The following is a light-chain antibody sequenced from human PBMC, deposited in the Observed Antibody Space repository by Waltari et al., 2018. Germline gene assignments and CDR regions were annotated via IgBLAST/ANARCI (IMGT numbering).Light chain of an antibody. CDR3: TPRDTTTYHLGV. V-gene: IGLV3-19*01. J-gene: IGLJ3*02. CDR2: GKN. CDR1: RLRHYY. Sequence: SSELTQDPAVSVALGQTVRITCQGDRLRHYYANWYQQKPGQAPVLVICGKNSRPWGIPDRFSSSTSGNTASLIITGAQAEDEADYYCTPRDTTTYHLGVFGGGTKLTVL.